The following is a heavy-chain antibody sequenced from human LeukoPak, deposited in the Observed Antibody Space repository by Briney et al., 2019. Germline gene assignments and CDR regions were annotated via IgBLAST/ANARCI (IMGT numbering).Heavy chain of an antibody. D-gene: IGHD3-10*01. Sequence: GGSLRLSCAVSGFTFSNYAMNWVRQAPGKGLEWVSAISGSGGRTYYADSVKGRFTISRDNSKNTVYLQMSSLRAEDTAVYYCAKGGFGRPFDYWGQGTLVTVSS. CDR2: ISGSGGRT. CDR3: AKGGFGRPFDY. V-gene: IGHV3-23*01. CDR1: GFTFSNYA. J-gene: IGHJ4*02.